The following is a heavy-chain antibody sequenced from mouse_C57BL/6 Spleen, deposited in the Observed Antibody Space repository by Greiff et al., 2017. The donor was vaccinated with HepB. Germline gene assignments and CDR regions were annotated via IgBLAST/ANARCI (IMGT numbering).Heavy chain of an antibody. CDR2: IDPETGGT. Sequence: QVQLQQSGAELVRPGASVTLSCKASGYTFTDYEMHWVKQTPVHGLEWIGAIDPETGGTAYNQKFKGKAILTADKSSSTAYMELRSLTSEDSAVYYCTRYYYGNPFAYWGQGTLVTVSA. J-gene: IGHJ3*01. D-gene: IGHD2-1*01. CDR3: TRYYYGNPFAY. CDR1: GYTFTDYE. V-gene: IGHV1-15*01.